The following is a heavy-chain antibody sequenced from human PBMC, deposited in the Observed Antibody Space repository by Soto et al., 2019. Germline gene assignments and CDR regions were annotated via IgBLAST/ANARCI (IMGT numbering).Heavy chain of an antibody. V-gene: IGHV3-23*01. D-gene: IGHD7-27*01. CDR2: ISGSGGST. Sequence: EVQLLESGGGLVQPGGSLRLSCAASGFTFSSYAMSWVRQAPGKGLEWVSAISGSGGSTYYADSVKGRFTISRDNSKHTLYLQMNSLRAEDTAVYYCAKDFSPLGTPYWYFDLWGRGTLVTVSS. CDR1: GFTFSSYA. CDR3: AKDFSPLGTPYWYFDL. J-gene: IGHJ2*01.